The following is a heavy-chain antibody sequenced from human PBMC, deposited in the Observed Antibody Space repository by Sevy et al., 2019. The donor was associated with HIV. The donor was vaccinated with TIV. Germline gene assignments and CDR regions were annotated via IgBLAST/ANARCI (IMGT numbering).Heavy chain of an antibody. CDR2: IIPSGDT. V-gene: IGHV4-34*01. CDR1: GGSLSGYY. J-gene: IGHJ4*02. Sequence: SETLSLTCAVYGGSLSGYYWSWIRQTPGKRLEWIGGIIPSGDTNYNPSLKSRVTISIDTSKNQFSLKLNSVTAADTAMYFCARGQWEHPYWGQGSLVTVSS. D-gene: IGHD1-26*01. CDR3: ARGQWEHPY.